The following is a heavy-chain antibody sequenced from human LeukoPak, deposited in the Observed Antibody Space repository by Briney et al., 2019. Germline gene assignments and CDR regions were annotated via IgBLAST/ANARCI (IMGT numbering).Heavy chain of an antibody. CDR1: GFTFSSYA. Sequence: GGSVRLSCAASGFTFSSYAMSWVRQAPGKGLEWVSDISGSGASTYYADSVKGRFTISRDNSKNTLYLQMNSLRAEDTAVYYCAKKYNTGLDPWGQGTLVTVSS. CDR3: AKKYNTGLDP. CDR2: ISGSGAST. V-gene: IGHV3-23*01. D-gene: IGHD1-14*01. J-gene: IGHJ5*02.